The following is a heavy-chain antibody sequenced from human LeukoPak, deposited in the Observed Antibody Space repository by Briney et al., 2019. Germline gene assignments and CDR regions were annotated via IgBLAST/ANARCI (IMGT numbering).Heavy chain of an antibody. CDR1: GFTFSSYS. V-gene: IGHV3-21*01. Sequence: GGSLRLSCAASGFTFSSYSMNWVRQAPGKGLEWVSSISSSSSYIYYADSVKGRFTISRDNAKNSLYLQMNSLRAEDTAVYYCAREGYDSNGYLSGVLDYWGQGTLVTVSS. D-gene: IGHD3-22*01. CDR3: AREGYDSNGYLSGVLDY. CDR2: ISSSSSYI. J-gene: IGHJ4*02.